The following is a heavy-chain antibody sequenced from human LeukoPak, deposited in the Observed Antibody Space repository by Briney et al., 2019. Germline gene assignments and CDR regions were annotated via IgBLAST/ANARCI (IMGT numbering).Heavy chain of an antibody. Sequence: ASVKVSCKASGYTFTSYDINWVRQATGQGLEWMGWMNPNSGNTGYAQKFQGRVTMTRNTSISTAYMELSSLRSEDTAVYYCARFSWLRQSYYFDYWGQGTLVTVSS. D-gene: IGHD5-12*01. CDR1: GYTFTSYD. V-gene: IGHV1-8*01. CDR3: ARFSWLRQSYYFDY. J-gene: IGHJ4*02. CDR2: MNPNSGNT.